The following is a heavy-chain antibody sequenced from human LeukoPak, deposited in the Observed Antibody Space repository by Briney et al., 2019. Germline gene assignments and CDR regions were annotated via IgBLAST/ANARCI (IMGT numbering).Heavy chain of an antibody. Sequence: GESLQISCQGSGSSFTSYWIGWVRQLPGKGLEWMGIIYPGDSDTRYSPSFQGQVTISADKSISTAYLQWSSLKASDTAMHYCARPMLRQQLVSAFDIWGQGTMVTVSS. CDR2: IYPGDSDT. J-gene: IGHJ3*02. D-gene: IGHD6-13*01. V-gene: IGHV5-51*01. CDR3: ARPMLRQQLVSAFDI. CDR1: GSSFTSYW.